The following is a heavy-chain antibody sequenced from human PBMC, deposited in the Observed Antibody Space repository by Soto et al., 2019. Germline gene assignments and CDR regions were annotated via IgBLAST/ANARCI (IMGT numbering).Heavy chain of an antibody. V-gene: IGHV3-7*01. J-gene: IGHJ4*02. CDR3: AGYCGSTSCYVVDY. CDR2: IKQDGSEK. CDR1: GFTFSSYW. Sequence: LGGSLRLSCAASGFTFSSYWMSWVRQAPGKGLEWVANIKQDGSEKYYVDSVKGRFTISRDNAKNSVSLQMNSLRAEDTAVYYCAGYCGSTSCYVVDYWGRGTLVTVSS. D-gene: IGHD2-2*01.